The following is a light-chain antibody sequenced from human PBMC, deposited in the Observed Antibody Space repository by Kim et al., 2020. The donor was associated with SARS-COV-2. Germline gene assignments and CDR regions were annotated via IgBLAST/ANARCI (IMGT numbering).Light chain of an antibody. CDR2: DAS. CDR1: QSVSSSY. CDR3: QQYGSSPIT. J-gene: IGKJ5*01. V-gene: IGKV3D-20*01. Sequence: EIVLTQSPAILSLSPGERATLSCGASQSVSSSYLAWHQQKPGLAPRLLIYDASSRATGIPDRFSGSGSGTDFTLTISRVEPEDFAVYYCQQYGSSPITFGQGTRLEIK.